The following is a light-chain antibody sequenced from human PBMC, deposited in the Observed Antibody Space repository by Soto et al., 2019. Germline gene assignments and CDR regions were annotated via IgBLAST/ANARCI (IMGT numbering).Light chain of an antibody. J-gene: IGLJ2*01. Sequence: SYELTQPLSVSMALGQTARITCGGNNIGSKNVHWYQQKSGQAPVMVMFRDTNRPSGIPERFSGSNSGNTATLTSSRAQAGDEADYYFQVWDSNTVIFGGGTKVTVL. CDR3: QVWDSNTVI. CDR1: NIGSKN. V-gene: IGLV3-9*01. CDR2: RDT.